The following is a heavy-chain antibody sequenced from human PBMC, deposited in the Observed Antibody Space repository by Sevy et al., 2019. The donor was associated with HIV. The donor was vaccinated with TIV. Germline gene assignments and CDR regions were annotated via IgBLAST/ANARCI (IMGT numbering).Heavy chain of an antibody. Sequence: ASVKVSCKASGYTFTSFDISWVRQAPGQGLEWVGWISVYNGKINYAQNFQGRVTMTTDTSTRTAYMELKSLRSDDTAVYYCARRGAFDFDTSGFLSPWGQGTLVTVSS. CDR3: ARRGAFDFDTSGFLSP. V-gene: IGHV1-18*01. CDR2: ISVYNGKI. CDR1: GYTFTSFD. J-gene: IGHJ5*02. D-gene: IGHD3-22*01.